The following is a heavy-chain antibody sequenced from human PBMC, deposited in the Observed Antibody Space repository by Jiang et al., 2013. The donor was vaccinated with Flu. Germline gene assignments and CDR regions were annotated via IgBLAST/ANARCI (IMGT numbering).Heavy chain of an antibody. CDR3: ASPPRGDSTNAFDI. D-gene: IGHD2/OR15-2a*01. CDR1: GGSISSSSYY. Sequence: GSGLVKPSETLSLTCTVSGGSISSSSYYWGWIRQPPGKGLEWIGSIYYSGSTYYNPSLKSRVTISVDTSKNQFSLKLSSVTAADTAVYYCASPPRGDSTNAFDIWGQGTMVTVSS. CDR2: IYYSGST. J-gene: IGHJ3*02. V-gene: IGHV4-39*01.